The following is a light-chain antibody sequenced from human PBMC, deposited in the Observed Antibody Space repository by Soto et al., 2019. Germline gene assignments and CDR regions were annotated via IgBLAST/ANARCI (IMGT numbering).Light chain of an antibody. Sequence: QSALTQPASASGSPGQSVTISCTGTNSDVGGYNCVSWYRQHPGKPPRLIIFEVSKRPSGVSNRFSGSKSGNTASLTISGLQPEDEADYYCTSFASSNTWVFGGGTKLTVL. CDR2: EVS. CDR3: TSFASSNTWV. V-gene: IGLV2-8*01. CDR1: NSDVGGYNC. J-gene: IGLJ3*02.